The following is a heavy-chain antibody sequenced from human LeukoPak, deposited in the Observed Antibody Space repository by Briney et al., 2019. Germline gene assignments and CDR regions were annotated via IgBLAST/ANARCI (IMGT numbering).Heavy chain of an antibody. CDR1: GFTFSSYS. CDR3: ASRSIAVAGTSTNNWFDP. J-gene: IGHJ5*02. CDR2: ISTSSIYI. Sequence: PGGSLRLSCAASGFTFSSYSMNWVRQAPGKGLEWVSSISTSSIYIYYADSVKGRFTISRGNAKNSLYLQMNSLRAEDTAVYYCASRSIAVAGTSTNNWFDPWGQGTLVTVSS. D-gene: IGHD6-19*01. V-gene: IGHV3-21*04.